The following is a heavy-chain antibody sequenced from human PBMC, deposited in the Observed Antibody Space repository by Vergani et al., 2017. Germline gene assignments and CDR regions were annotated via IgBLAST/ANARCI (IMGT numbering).Heavy chain of an antibody. CDR1: SFKLGDYG. V-gene: IGHV3-33*01. CDR3: ARGTRDTPSSHDY. J-gene: IGHJ4*02. CDR2: TWYEGNNN. D-gene: IGHD5-18*01. Sequence: QVQLVESGGGVVQPGRSLRLSCTPPSFKLGDYGMHWVRQAPGRGLEWVSMTWYEGNNNYYADSVKGRFTISKDISKNTLYLQMNSLRGDDTAVYYCARGTRDTPSSHDYWGQGTLVTVSS.